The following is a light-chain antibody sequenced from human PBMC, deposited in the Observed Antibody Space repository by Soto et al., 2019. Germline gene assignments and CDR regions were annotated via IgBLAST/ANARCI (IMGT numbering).Light chain of an antibody. V-gene: IGKV1-9*01. Sequence: DIQMTQSPSSLSASLGDRVTITCRASQSISRHLNWYQQKPGKAPKLLIYAASTLQSGVPSRFSGSGSGTDFTLTISSLQPEDFATYYCQQLNSYPTFGGGTKVEIK. CDR2: AAS. J-gene: IGKJ4*01. CDR3: QQLNSYPT. CDR1: QSISRH.